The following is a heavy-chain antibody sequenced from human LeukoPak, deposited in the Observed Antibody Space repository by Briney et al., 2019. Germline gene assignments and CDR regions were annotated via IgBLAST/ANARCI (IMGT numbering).Heavy chain of an antibody. V-gene: IGHV3-7*05. J-gene: IGHJ4*02. CDR2: IKEDGSEK. CDR3: AIARVRGQNPPDY. Sequence: PGGSLRLSCVASGFTLSNYWMSWVRQAPGKGLEWLANIKEDGSEKYYVDSVKGRFTISRDNAKNSLYLQMNSLRAEDTAVYYCAIARVRGQNPPDYWGQGTLVTVSS. D-gene: IGHD3-10*01. CDR1: GFTLSNYW.